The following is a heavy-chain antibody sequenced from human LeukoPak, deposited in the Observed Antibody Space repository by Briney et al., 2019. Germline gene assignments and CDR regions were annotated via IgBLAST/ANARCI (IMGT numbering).Heavy chain of an antibody. CDR2: ISSSGSTI. D-gene: IGHD6-13*01. V-gene: IGHV3-11*01. CDR1: GFTFSDYY. Sequence: PGGSLRLSCAASGFTFSDYYMSWIRQAPGKGLEWVSYISSSGSTIYYADSVKGRFTISRDNAKNSLYLQMNSLRAEDTAVYYCAKPHDSGWWMFDYWGQGTLVTVSS. J-gene: IGHJ4*02. CDR3: AKPHDSGWWMFDY.